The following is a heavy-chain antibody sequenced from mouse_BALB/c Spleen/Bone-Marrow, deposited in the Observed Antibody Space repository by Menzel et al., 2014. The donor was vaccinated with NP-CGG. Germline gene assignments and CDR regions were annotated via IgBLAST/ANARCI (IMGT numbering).Heavy chain of an antibody. D-gene: IGHD2-1*01. CDR1: GFAFSNYW. CDR3: TRGIYYGNFYAMDY. J-gene: IGHJ4*01. Sequence: EVKLTESGGGLVQPGGSMKLSCVASGFAFSNYWMNWVRQSPEKGLEWVAEIRLKSNNYATHYAESVKGRFTISRDDSKSSVYLQMNNLRAEDTGIYYCTRGIYYGNFYAMDYWGQGTSVTVSS. V-gene: IGHV6-6*02. CDR2: IRLKSNNYAT.